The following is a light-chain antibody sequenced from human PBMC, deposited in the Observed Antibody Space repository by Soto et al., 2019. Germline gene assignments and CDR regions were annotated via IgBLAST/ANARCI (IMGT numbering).Light chain of an antibody. V-gene: IGKV3-11*01. Sequence: EIVLTQSPATLPLSPGERATLSCRASQSVSSYLAWYQQKPGQAPRLLIYDASTRATAIPARFSGSGSGTDFTLTISSLEPEDFAVYYCQQRSKWLTFGGGTKVEIK. J-gene: IGKJ4*01. CDR1: QSVSSY. CDR2: DAS. CDR3: QQRSKWLT.